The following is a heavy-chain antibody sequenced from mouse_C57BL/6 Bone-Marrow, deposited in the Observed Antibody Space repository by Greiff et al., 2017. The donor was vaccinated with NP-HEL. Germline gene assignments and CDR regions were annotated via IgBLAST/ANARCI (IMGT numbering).Heavy chain of an antibody. Sequence: QVQLKQPGAELVRPGTSVTLSCMASGYTFTSYWMHWVKQRPGQGLEWIGVIDPSDSYTNSNQKFKGKATLTVDTSSSTAYMQLSSLTSEDSAVYYCARADYGSSYDAMDYWGQGTSVTVSS. V-gene: IGHV1-59*01. J-gene: IGHJ4*01. CDR2: IDPSDSYT. CDR3: ARADYGSSYDAMDY. CDR1: GYTFTSYW. D-gene: IGHD1-1*01.